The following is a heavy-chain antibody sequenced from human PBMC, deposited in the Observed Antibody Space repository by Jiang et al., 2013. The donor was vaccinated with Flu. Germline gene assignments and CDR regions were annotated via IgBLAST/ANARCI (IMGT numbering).Heavy chain of an antibody. V-gene: IGHV3-30*04. CDR2: ISYDGSNK. CDR1: GFTFSSYA. Sequence: VQLLESGGGVVQPGRSLRLSCAASGFTFSSYAMHWVRQAPGKGLEWVAVISYDGSNKYYADSVKGRFTISRDNSKNTLYLQMNSLRAEDTAVYYCARDPLNYYGSGINGIFDYWGQGTLVTVSS. D-gene: IGHD3-10*01. J-gene: IGHJ4*02. CDR3: ARDPLNYYGSGINGIFDY.